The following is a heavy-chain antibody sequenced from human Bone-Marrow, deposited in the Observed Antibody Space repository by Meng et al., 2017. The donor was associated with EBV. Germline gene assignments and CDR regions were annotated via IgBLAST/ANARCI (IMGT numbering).Heavy chain of an antibody. CDR3: ARGSSFCSGGSCFEN. Sequence: QVRLQGSGPGLVKPSQTLSLTCPVSGGSISTGYYYWTWIRQPPGKGLEWIGYMYYNGITYYNPSLKSRVTISGDSSKNQFSLKLTSVTAADTAVYFCARGSSFCSGGSCFENWGQGTLVTVSS. CDR1: GGSISTGYYY. J-gene: IGHJ4*02. D-gene: IGHD2-15*01. V-gene: IGHV4-30-4*01. CDR2: MYYNGIT.